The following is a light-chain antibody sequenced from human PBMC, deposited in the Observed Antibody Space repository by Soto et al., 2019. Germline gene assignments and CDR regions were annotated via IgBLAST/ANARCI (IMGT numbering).Light chain of an antibody. J-gene: IGKJ5*01. CDR3: QQYNNWPPIT. Sequence: MTQSPSTLSASVGDRVTITCRASQSVSSGFLAWYQQKPGQAPRLLIYDASNRATGIPARFSGSGSGTDFTLTISSLQSEDFAVYYCQQYNNWPPITFGQGTRLE. CDR1: QSVSSG. V-gene: IGKV3D-15*01. CDR2: DAS.